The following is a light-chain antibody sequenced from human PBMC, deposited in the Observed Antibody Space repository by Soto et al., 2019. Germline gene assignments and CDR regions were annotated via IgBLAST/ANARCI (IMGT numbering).Light chain of an antibody. J-gene: IGLJ3*02. CDR3: SSYTTRGIPWV. V-gene: IGLV2-14*01. CDR2: QVR. Sequence: QSALTQPSSVSGSPGQSITISCTGTSSDGGAYNYVSWYQQHPGKAPKLIIYQVRNRPSGVSNRFSGSKSGSTASLTISGLQAEDEADYYCSSYTTRGIPWVFGGGTKLTVL. CDR1: SSDGGAYNY.